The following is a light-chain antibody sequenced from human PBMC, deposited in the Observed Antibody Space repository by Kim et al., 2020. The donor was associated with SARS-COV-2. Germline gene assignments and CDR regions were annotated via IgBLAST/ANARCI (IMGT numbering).Light chain of an antibody. CDR3: NSRDSNDNVV. CDR1: SLRSYY. Sequence: VALGQTVRITCQGDSLRSYYATWYQHRPGQAPILVIYGKNNRPSGIPDRFSGSSSGNTASLTITGTQAGDEADYYCNSRDSNDNVVFGGGTQLTVL. CDR2: GKN. J-gene: IGLJ2*01. V-gene: IGLV3-19*01.